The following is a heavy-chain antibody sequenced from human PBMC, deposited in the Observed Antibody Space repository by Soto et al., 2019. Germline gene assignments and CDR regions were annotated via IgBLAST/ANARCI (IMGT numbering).Heavy chain of an antibody. CDR3: AREDDSSGHYSWFDP. J-gene: IGHJ5*02. CDR2: FVPLFGSA. D-gene: IGHD3-22*01. V-gene: IGHV1-69*01. CDR1: GGTFSSYT. Sequence: QVQLVQSGAEVKKPGSSVKVSCRASGGTFSSYTIVWVRQAPGQGLEWMGGFVPLFGSANIAHKFQGRVTITADASTSTAYMELSSLTSEDSATYYCAREDDSSGHYSWFDPWGQGTLVTVSS.